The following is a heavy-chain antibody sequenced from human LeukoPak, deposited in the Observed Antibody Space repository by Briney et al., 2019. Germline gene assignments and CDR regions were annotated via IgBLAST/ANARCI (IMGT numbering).Heavy chain of an antibody. D-gene: IGHD3-22*01. CDR1: GFTFSSYA. V-gene: IGHV3-23*01. CDR2: ISGSGGST. Sequence: PGGSLRLSCAASGFTFSSYAMSWVRQAPGKGLEWVSAISGSGGSTYYADSVKGRFTISRDNSKNTLYLQMNSLRAEDTAVHYCAKDKHVFYYDSSGYYFDYWGQGTLVTVSS. J-gene: IGHJ4*02. CDR3: AKDKHVFYYDSSGYYFDY.